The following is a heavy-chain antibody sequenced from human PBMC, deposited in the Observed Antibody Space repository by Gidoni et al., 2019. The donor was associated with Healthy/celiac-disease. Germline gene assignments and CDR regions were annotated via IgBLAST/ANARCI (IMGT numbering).Heavy chain of an antibody. D-gene: IGHD3-22*01. CDR1: GFTFDDYA. J-gene: IGHJ4*02. CDR2: ISWNSGSI. V-gene: IGHV3-9*01. CDR3: AKAGYDSSGYYYSVFDY. Sequence: EVQLVESGGGLVQPGRSLRLPCAASGFTFDDYAMHWVRQAPGEGLEWGSGISWNSGSIGYADSVKGRFTNSRDNAKNSLYLQMNSLRAEDTALYYCAKAGYDSSGYYYSVFDYWGQGTLVTVSS.